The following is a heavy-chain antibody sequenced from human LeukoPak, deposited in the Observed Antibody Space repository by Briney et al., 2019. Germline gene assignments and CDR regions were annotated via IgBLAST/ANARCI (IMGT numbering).Heavy chain of an antibody. Sequence: GGSLRPSCAASGFTVSSNYMSWVRQAPGKGLEWVSAISGSGSSTYYADSVKGRFTISRDNSKNTLYLRMNSLRAEDTAVYYCAKDSQSSYWGQGTLVTVSS. CDR3: AKDSQSSY. J-gene: IGHJ4*02. CDR1: GFTVSSNY. V-gene: IGHV3-23*01. CDR2: ISGSGSST.